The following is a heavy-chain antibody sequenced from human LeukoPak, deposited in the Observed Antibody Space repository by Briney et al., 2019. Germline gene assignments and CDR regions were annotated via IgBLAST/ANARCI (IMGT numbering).Heavy chain of an antibody. J-gene: IGHJ4*02. D-gene: IGHD1-26*01. CDR3: AREIAVGAITNYY. V-gene: IGHV3-7*05. CDR2: IKHDGSAI. Sequence: GGSLRLSCAASGFTFRSYWMSWVRQAPGKGLEGVANIKHDGSAIFYAESVKGRFTSSRDNAKNSLYLQMNSLRAEDTAVYYCAREIAVGAITNYYWGQGTLVTVSS. CDR1: GFTFRSYW.